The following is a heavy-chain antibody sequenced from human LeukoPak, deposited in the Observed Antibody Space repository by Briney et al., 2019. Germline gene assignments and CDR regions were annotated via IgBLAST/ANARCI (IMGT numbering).Heavy chain of an antibody. V-gene: IGHV1-8*01. J-gene: IGHJ6*02. D-gene: IGHD5-18*01. CDR3: ARGLRGYKYGRITFYYYHGLDV. Sequence: ASVKVSFKASGYTFTSYDNNWVRHAPGQGLELKGLMNPNSGNTDYAQKFQGRVSMTRDTSIGTAYMELSNLRFEDAAVYYCARGLRGYKYGRITFYYYHGLDVWGQGTTVTVSS. CDR2: MNPNSGNT. CDR1: GYTFTSYD.